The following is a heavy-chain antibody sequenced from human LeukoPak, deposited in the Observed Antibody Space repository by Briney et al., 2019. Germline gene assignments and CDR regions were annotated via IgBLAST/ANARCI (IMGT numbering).Heavy chain of an antibody. CDR3: ARYSDRGEWYPSY. CDR1: GFTFSRYA. V-gene: IGHV3-66*01. J-gene: IGHJ4*02. Sequence: GGSLRLSCSASGFTFSRYAMHWVRQAPGKGLEWVSVVYSGGKTYYADSVKGRFSISRDNSKNMVYLQMNSLRAEDTAVYYCARYSDRGEWYPSYWGQGTLVTVSS. CDR2: VYSGGKT. D-gene: IGHD3-3*01.